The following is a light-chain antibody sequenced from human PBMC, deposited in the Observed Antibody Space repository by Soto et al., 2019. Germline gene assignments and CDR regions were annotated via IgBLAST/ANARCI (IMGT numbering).Light chain of an antibody. CDR2: GAS. CDR3: QQYGSSPLT. J-gene: IGKJ1*01. V-gene: IGKV3-20*01. CDR1: QSFRGL. Sequence: EVVYTHSPVTLSLSPGERATLSCRASQSFRGLLAWYQQKPGQAPRLLIHGASTRAPGFPARFSGSGSGTDFTLTISRLEPEDFAVYYCQQYGSSPLTFGQGTKVDIK.